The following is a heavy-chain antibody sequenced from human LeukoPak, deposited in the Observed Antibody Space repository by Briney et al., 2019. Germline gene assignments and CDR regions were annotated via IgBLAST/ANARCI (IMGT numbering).Heavy chain of an antibody. V-gene: IGHV4-39*01. D-gene: IGHD4-11*01. CDR2: IYYSGST. CDR3: ARRRYSNYKFRWFDP. CDR1: GGSISSSSYY. Sequence: SETLSLTCTVSGGSISSSSYYWGWIRQPPGKGLEWIGSIYYSGSTYYNPSLKSRVTISVDTSKNQFSLKLSSVTAADTAVYYCARRRYSNYKFRWFDPWGQGTLVTVSS. J-gene: IGHJ5*02.